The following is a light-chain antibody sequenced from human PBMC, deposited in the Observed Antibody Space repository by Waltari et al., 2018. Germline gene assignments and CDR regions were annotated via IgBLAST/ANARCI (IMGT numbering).Light chain of an antibody. CDR2: TNN. V-gene: IGLV1-44*01. J-gene: IGLJ3*02. Sequence: QSVLTQPPSASGTPGQRVVISCSGTSSTLATMIFHCYHQVPGMAPRLLIHTNNQRPSGVPDRVSGSKSANTASLAISGLQSTDEGHYYCASWDDSLNGPVFGGGTMLTVL. CDR1: SSTLATMI. CDR3: ASWDDSLNGPV.